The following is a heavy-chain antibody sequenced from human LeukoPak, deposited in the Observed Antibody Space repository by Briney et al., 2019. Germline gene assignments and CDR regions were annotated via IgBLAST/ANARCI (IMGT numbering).Heavy chain of an antibody. D-gene: IGHD3-3*01. CDR2: IYSGGST. V-gene: IGHV3-66*01. CDR3: ARGGLYDLWSGPDFDY. Sequence: GGSLRLSCAASGFTVSSNYMSWVRQAPGKGMEWVSVIYSGGSTYYADSVKGRFTISRDNSKNTLYLQMNSLRAEDTAVYYCARGGLYDLWSGPDFDYWGQGTLVTVSS. CDR1: GFTVSSNY. J-gene: IGHJ4*02.